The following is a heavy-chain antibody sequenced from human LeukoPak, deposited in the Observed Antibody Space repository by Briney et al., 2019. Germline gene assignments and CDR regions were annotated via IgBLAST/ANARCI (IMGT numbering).Heavy chain of an antibody. V-gene: IGHV3-9*01. J-gene: IGHJ6*02. CDR2: ISWNSGSI. CDR3: AKSSYGMDV. CDR1: GFTFDDYA. Sequence: GGSLRLSCAASGFTFDDYAMHWVRHAPGKGLEWVSGISWNSGSIVYADSVKGRFTISRGNAKNSLYLQMNSMRAEDTALYYCAKSSYGMDVWGQGPTATVSS.